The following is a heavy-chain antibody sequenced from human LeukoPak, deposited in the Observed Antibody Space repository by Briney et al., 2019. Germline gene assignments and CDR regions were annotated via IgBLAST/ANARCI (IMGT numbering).Heavy chain of an antibody. Sequence: SETLSLTCTVSGGSISSSSYYWGWIRQPPGKGLEWIGSIYYSGSTYYNPSLKSRVTISVDTSKNQFSLKLSFVTAADTAVYYCARQLYQLPFDYWGQGTLVTVSS. V-gene: IGHV4-39*01. D-gene: IGHD2-2*01. CDR3: ARQLYQLPFDY. CDR1: GGSISSSSYY. CDR2: IYYSGST. J-gene: IGHJ4*02.